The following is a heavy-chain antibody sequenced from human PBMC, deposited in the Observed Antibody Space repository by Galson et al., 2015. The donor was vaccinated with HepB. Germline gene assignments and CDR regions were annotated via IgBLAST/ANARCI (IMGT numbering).Heavy chain of an antibody. Sequence: LSLTCTVSGGSISSSSYYWGWIRQPPGKGLEWIGSIYYSGSTYYNPSLKSRVTISVDTSKNQFSLKLSSVTAADTAVYYCARHEDYDFWSGYYAFDYWGQGTLVTVSS. CDR3: ARHEDYDFWSGYYAFDY. CDR2: IYYSGST. V-gene: IGHV4-39*01. D-gene: IGHD3-3*01. J-gene: IGHJ4*02. CDR1: GGSISSSSYY.